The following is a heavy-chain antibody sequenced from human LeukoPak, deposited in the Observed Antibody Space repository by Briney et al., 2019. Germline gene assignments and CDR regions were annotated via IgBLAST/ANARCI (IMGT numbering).Heavy chain of an antibody. V-gene: IGHV1-69*04. Sequence: ASVKVSCKASGGTFISYAISWVRQAPGQGLEWMGRIIPILGIANYAQKFQGRVTMTRDTSTSTVYMELSSLRSEDTAVYYCARDQVVTVSGNPPESYSYYYGMDVWGQGTTVTVSS. J-gene: IGHJ6*02. CDR3: ARDQVVTVSGNPPESYSYYYGMDV. CDR2: IIPILGIA. CDR1: GGTFISYA. D-gene: IGHD2/OR15-2a*01.